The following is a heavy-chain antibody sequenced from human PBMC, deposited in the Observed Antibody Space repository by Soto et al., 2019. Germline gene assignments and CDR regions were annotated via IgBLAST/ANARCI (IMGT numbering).Heavy chain of an antibody. J-gene: IGHJ3*02. V-gene: IGHV3-23*01. CDR1: GFFFSTYA. Sequence: GGSLRLSCAASGFFFSTYAMAWVRQAPGKGLEWVSAISGIGGATYYADSVKGRFTISRDNSKNTLYLQMNSLRGEETVVYYRGKVPPCGDVFDIWGQGTMVTVSS. CDR2: ISGIGGAT. CDR3: GKVPPCGDVFDI. D-gene: IGHD2-21*01.